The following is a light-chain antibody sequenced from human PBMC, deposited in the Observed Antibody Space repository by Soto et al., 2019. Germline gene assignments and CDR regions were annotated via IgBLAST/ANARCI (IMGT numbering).Light chain of an antibody. V-gene: IGLV2-14*01. CDR2: EVS. Sequence: QSVLTQPASVSGSPGQSITISCTGTSSDVGGYNYVSWYQQHPGKAPKLMIYEVSNRPSGVSNRFSGSKSGNTASLTISGLQAEDEADYYCSSYTSSSTRVFGGGTKFTVL. CDR3: SSYTSSSTRV. J-gene: IGLJ3*02. CDR1: SSDVGGYNY.